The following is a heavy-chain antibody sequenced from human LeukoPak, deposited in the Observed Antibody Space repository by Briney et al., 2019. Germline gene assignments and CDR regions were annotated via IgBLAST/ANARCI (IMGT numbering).Heavy chain of an antibody. Sequence: SQTLSLTCTVSTGSIRGDGYYWSWIRQHPGKGLEWLGHINSNGETHYNPSLKSRLTISVDTSKSQFSLELSSATAADTAVYYCARADLAGYQEDFDFWGQGALVTVSS. D-gene: IGHD3-9*01. V-gene: IGHV4-31*03. CDR3: ARADLAGYQEDFDF. J-gene: IGHJ4*02. CDR1: TGSIRGDGYY. CDR2: INSNGET.